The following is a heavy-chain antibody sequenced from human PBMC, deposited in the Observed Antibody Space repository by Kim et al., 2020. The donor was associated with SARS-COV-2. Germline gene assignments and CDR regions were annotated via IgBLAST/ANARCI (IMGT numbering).Heavy chain of an antibody. D-gene: IGHD3-10*01. Sequence: NPSLNRRVTITGATSKYQFSLNLSSVTAADTAVYYCARGLWFGDANWFDPWGQGTLVTVSS. V-gene: IGHV4-59*09. CDR3: ARGLWFGDANWFDP. J-gene: IGHJ5*02.